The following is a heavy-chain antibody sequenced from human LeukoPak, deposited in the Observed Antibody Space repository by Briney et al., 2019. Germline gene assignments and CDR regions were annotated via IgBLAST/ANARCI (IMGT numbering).Heavy chain of an antibody. J-gene: IGHJ3*02. CDR1: GGSISSGDYY. CDR2: IYYSGST. D-gene: IGHD6-19*01. V-gene: IGHV4-30-4*01. CDR3: ARRDERQWLVTDDAFDI. Sequence: PSQTLSLTCTVSGGSISSGDYYWSWIRQPPGKGLEWIGYIYYSGSTNYNPSLKSRVTISVDTSKNQFSLKLSSVTAADTAVYYCARRDERQWLVTDDAFDIWGQGTMVTVSS.